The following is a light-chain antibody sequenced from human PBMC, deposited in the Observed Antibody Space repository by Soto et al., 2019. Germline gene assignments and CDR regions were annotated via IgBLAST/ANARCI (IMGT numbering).Light chain of an antibody. CDR3: QQFKNCSRAT. CDR2: DAS. V-gene: IGKV3-15*01. Sequence: VMTQFPSSLSVQTGERATLSCRGSQRISGYLAWYQQKPGQAPRLLIYDASSRATGFPARFSGSGSGTEFNLTIRFRQSEDFGGYYCQQFKNCSRATFCGLSKVEIK. CDR1: QRISGY. J-gene: IGKJ4*01.